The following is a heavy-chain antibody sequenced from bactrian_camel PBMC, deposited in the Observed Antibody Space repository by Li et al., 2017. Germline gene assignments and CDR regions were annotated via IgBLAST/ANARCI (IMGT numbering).Heavy chain of an antibody. Sequence: HVQLVESGGDSVEAGESLKLSCVAFGGTYSSYRSYCMAWFRQAPGKEREGVAAIGMDGRTSAADSVKGRFTVSRDNANNTVNLMMNSLKPEDTAMYYCAANFGPYCSGPYLARRANFLGQGTQVTVS. CDR2: IGMDGRT. D-gene: IGHD2*01. J-gene: IGHJ4*01. V-gene: IGHV3S57*01. CDR1: GGTYSSYRSYC.